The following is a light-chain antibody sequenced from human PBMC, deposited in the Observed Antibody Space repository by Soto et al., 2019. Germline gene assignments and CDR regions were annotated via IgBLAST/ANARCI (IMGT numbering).Light chain of an antibody. J-gene: IGLJ2*01. CDR2: ADY. CDR1: SSYVETYNI. CDR3: CSSASRRHVV. Sequence: QSVLTQPASVSGSRGLSITISCTGTSSYVETYNIVSWYQHHPGKAPKLIIYADYKRPSGVSDRFYGSKSGNTASLTISGLQAEYEADYYCCSSASRRHVVFGAGTKLTVL. V-gene: IGLV2-23*01.